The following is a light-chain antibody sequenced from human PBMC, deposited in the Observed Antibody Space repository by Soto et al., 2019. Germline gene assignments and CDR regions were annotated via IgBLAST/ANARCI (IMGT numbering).Light chain of an antibody. Sequence: DIQMTQSPSSLSASVGDRVTITCRASQGIANSLAWYQEKPGKVPKLLIYAASTLQSGVPSRFSGSGTGTDFTLTISSLQPEDAATYYCQKYDSALWTFGQGTKVEI. V-gene: IGKV1-27*01. CDR3: QKYDSALWT. CDR2: AAS. J-gene: IGKJ1*01. CDR1: QGIANS.